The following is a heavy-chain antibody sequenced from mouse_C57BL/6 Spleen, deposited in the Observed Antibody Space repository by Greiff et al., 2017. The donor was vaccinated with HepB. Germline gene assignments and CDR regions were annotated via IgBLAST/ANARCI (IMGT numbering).Heavy chain of an antibody. J-gene: IGHJ4*01. CDR2: IIPSSGYT. Sequence: QVQLKESGVELAKPGASVKLSCKAPGYTSTSYWMHWVKQRLGQGLEWIGYIIPSSGYTKYNQKFKDKATLTADKSSSTAYMQLGSLTYEDSAVYCCAGFYYDYDPYAMDYWGQGTSVTVSS. CDR1: GYTSTSYW. CDR3: AGFYYDYDPYAMDY. V-gene: IGHV1-7*01. D-gene: IGHD2-4*01.